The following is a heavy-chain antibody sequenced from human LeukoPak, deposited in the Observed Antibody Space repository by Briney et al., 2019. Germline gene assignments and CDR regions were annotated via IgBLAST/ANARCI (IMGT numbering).Heavy chain of an antibody. CDR3: ARGPEPYYYYYMDV. Sequence: SVKASXKASGGTFSSYAISWVRQAPGQGLEWMGRIIPIFGTANYAQKFQGRVTITTDESTSTAYMELSSLRSEDTAVYYCARGPEPYYYYYMDVWGKGTTVTVSS. D-gene: IGHD1-14*01. V-gene: IGHV1-69*05. J-gene: IGHJ6*03. CDR2: IIPIFGTA. CDR1: GGTFSSYA.